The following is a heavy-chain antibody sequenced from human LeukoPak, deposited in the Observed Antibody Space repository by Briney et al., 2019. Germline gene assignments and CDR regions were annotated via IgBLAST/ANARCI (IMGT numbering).Heavy chain of an antibody. CDR2: ISGNGGST. J-gene: IGHJ4*02. Sequence: GSLRLSCAASGFTFSSYGMKWVRQAPGKGLEYVSTISGNGGSTFYEDSVKGRSTFYEDSVKGRFTISRDSSKNTLFLHMNSLRAEDTAVYYCARTGNNWSGNFFDSWGQGTLVTVSS. V-gene: IGHV3-64*02. CDR1: GFTFSSYG. D-gene: IGHD1-20*01. CDR3: ARTGNNWSGNFFDS.